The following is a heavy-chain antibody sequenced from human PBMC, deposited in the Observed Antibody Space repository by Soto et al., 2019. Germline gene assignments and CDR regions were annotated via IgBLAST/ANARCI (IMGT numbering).Heavy chain of an antibody. J-gene: IGHJ6*02. D-gene: IGHD3-10*01. Sequence: QVQLVQSGAEVKKPGSSVKVSCKASGGTFSSYAISWVRQAPGQGLEWMGGIIPIFGTANYAQKFQGRVTITADESTSTAYMELSSLRSEDTTVYYCARDYYGSGSYSHYYGMDVWGQGTTVTVSS. V-gene: IGHV1-69*01. CDR1: GGTFSSYA. CDR3: ARDYYGSGSYSHYYGMDV. CDR2: IIPIFGTA.